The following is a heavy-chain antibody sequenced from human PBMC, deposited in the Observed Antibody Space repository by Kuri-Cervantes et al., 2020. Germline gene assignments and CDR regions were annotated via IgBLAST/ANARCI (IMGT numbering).Heavy chain of an antibody. CDR3: ARSSGYGTSGAFDI. J-gene: IGHJ3*02. Sequence: SVKVSCKASGGTFSSYAISWVRQAPGQGLEWMGGIIPIFGTASYAQKFQGRVTITTDESTGTAYMELSSLRSEDTAVYYCARSSGYGTSGAFDIWGQGTMVTVSS. CDR2: IIPIFGTA. V-gene: IGHV1-69*05. D-gene: IGHD5-18*01. CDR1: GGTFSSYA.